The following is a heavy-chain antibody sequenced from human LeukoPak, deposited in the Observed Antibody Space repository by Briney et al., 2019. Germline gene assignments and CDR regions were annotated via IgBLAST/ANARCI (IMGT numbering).Heavy chain of an antibody. Sequence: PSETLSLTCTVSVGSISGYYGSWIRHPPGKRLEWICYVHNGGSAEYNPPLRSRVTISGDTPASQSSGRRSFATAADTAVYCCARHRQSDADAFDIWGPGRMVTVSS. CDR2: VHNGGSA. J-gene: IGHJ3*02. CDR1: VGSISGYY. V-gene: IGHV4-59*08. CDR3: ARHRQSDADAFDI.